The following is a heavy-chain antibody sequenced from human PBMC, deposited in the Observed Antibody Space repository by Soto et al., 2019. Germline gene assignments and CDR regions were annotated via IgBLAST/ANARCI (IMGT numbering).Heavy chain of an antibody. CDR3: ARDGIGDSIVHYYYGMDV. D-gene: IGHD3-10*01. V-gene: IGHV1-2*04. J-gene: IGHJ6*02. Sequence: ASVKVSCKASGYTFTGYYMYWVRQAPGQGLEWMGWINPNSGGTNYAQKFQGWVTMTRDTSISTAYMELSRLRSDDTAVYYCARDGIGDSIVHYYYGMDVWGQGTTVTVSS. CDR2: INPNSGGT. CDR1: GYTFTGYY.